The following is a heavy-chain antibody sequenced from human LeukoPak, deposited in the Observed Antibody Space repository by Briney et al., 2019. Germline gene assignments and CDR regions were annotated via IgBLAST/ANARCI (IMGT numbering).Heavy chain of an antibody. CDR1: GVSISGYY. V-gene: IGHV4-59*08. D-gene: IGHD3-22*01. Sequence: SETLSLTCTVSGVSISGYYWSWIRQPPGKGLEWIGYIYYSGSTNYNPSLKSRVTISVDTSKNQFSLKLSSVTAADTAVYYCARRPDDSSGYYYGMDVWGQGTTVTVSS. CDR2: IYYSGST. J-gene: IGHJ6*02. CDR3: ARRPDDSSGYYYGMDV.